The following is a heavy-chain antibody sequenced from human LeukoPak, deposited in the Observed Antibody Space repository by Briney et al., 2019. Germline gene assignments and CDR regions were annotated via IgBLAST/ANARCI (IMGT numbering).Heavy chain of an antibody. CDR2: IRFDGSNT. CDR1: GFTFSSYS. Sequence: GGSLRLSCAASGFTFSSYSMNWVRQAPGKGLEWVSFIRFDGSNTYHADSVKGRFTISRDNSKNTLYLQMNSLTSADTAVYYCAKVKTDILIPDSWGQGTLVTVSS. V-gene: IGHV3-30*02. CDR3: AKVKTDILIPDS. J-gene: IGHJ4*02. D-gene: IGHD2-21*02.